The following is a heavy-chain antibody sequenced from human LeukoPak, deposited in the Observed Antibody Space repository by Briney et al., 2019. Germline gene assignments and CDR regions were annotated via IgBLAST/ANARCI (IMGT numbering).Heavy chain of an antibody. CDR1: GFTFSNAR. V-gene: IGHV3-15*01. CDR3: TRRMHCSGGSCYSTIYFDY. Sequence: PGGSLRLSCAASGFTFSNARMTWVRQAPGKGLEWVGRIKSKTDGGTADYAAPVKGRFTISRDDSKNTLYLQMNSLKTEDTAVYYCTRRMHCSGGSCYSTIYFDYWGQGTLVTVSS. J-gene: IGHJ4*02. CDR2: IKSKTDGGTA. D-gene: IGHD2-15*01.